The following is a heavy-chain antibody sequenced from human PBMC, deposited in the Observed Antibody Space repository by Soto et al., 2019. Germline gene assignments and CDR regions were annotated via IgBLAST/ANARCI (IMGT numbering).Heavy chain of an antibody. D-gene: IGHD3-3*01. J-gene: IGHJ6*03. CDR2: IIPIFGTT. CDR1: GGTFSRYI. Sequence: SVKVSCKASGGTFSRYIISWVRQAPGQGLEWMGGIIPIFGTTNYALTFQGRATITADGSTSTVHMELSSLRSEDTAVYYCASGYDFWSGYYGEYYYNMDVWGQGTTATVSS. CDR3: ASGYDFWSGYYGEYYYNMDV. V-gene: IGHV1-69*13.